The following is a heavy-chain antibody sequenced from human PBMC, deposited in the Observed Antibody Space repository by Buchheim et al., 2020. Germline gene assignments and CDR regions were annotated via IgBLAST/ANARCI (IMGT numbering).Heavy chain of an antibody. D-gene: IGHD3-3*02. J-gene: IGHJ4*02. CDR2: VNAGNGNT. CDR3: ARTFPFDY. CDR1: GYSFISFA. V-gene: IGHV1-3*01. Sequence: QVQLVQSGAEVRKPGASVKISCKASGYSFISFAIHWVRQAPGQGLEWMGWVNAGNGNTGYSQNFQGRVSITADKTASTAYMDLKSLTSEDTAVYYCARTFPFDYWGQGTL.